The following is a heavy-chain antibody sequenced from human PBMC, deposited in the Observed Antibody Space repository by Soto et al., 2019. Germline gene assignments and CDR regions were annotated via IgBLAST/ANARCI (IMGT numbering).Heavy chain of an antibody. V-gene: IGHV4-34*01. Sequence: PSETLSLTCAVYGGSFSGYYWSWIRQPPGKGLEWIGEINHSGSTNYNPSLKSRVTISVDTSKNQFSLKLSSVTAADTAVYYCARRVYSGSGRDYFDSWGQGSLVTVSS. CDR3: ARRVYSGSGRDYFDS. J-gene: IGHJ4*02. CDR1: GGSFSGYY. CDR2: INHSGST. D-gene: IGHD1-26*01.